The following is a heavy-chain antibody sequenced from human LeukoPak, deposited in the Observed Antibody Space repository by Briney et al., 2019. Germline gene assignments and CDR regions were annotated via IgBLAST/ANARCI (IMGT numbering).Heavy chain of an antibody. D-gene: IGHD5-18*01. V-gene: IGHV4-34*01. Sequence: PSETLSLTCAVYGGSFSGYYWSWIRQPPGKGLEWIGEINHSGSTNYNPSLKSRVTISVDTSKNQFSLKLSSVTAADTAVYYCARLPLRAYKSRSKYYFDYWGQGTLVTVSS. CDR2: INHSGST. CDR3: ARLPLRAYKSRSKYYFDY. J-gene: IGHJ4*02. CDR1: GGSFSGYY.